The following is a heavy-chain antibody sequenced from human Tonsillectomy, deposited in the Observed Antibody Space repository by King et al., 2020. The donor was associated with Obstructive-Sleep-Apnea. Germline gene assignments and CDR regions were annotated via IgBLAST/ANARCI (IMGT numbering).Heavy chain of an antibody. CDR1: GFTFSNYW. D-gene: IGHD6-19*01. J-gene: IGHJ4*02. V-gene: IGHV3-7*03. CDR3: ATYRGPQYTNGWYYFDF. Sequence: VQLVESGGGLVKPGGSLRLSCAASGFTFSNYWMSWVRQAPGKGLEWVANIKEDGSEKYYVDFVKGRFTISRDNAKNSLYLQMNSLRAEDTAVYYCATYRGPQYTNGWYYFDFWGQGTLVTVSS. CDR2: IKEDGSEK.